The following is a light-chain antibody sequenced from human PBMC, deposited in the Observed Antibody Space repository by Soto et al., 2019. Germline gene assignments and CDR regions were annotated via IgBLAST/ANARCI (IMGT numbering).Light chain of an antibody. J-gene: IGLJ2*01. Sequence: QPVLTQPRSVSGSPGQSVTISCTGTSRDIGGYNHVSWYQQHPGKAPKLIIYDVAKRPSGVPDRFSGSKSGNTASLTISGLQPEDEADYSCCSYSGSRLIFGGGTKLTVL. CDR1: SRDIGGYNH. CDR2: DVA. CDR3: CSYSGSRLI. V-gene: IGLV2-11*01.